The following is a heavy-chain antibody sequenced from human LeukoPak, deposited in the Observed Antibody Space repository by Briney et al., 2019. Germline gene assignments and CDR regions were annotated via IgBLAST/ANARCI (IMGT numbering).Heavy chain of an antibody. D-gene: IGHD5-24*01. V-gene: IGHV3-11*01. CDR1: GFTFSDYY. CDR3: ARVGGMTTINNAAFDI. J-gene: IGHJ3*02. CDR2: ISSSGSTI. Sequence: GGSLRLSCAASGFTFSDYYMSWIRQAPGKGLEWVSYISSSGSTIYYADSVKGRFTISRDNAKNSLYLQMNSLRAEDTAIYYCARVGGMTTINNAAFDIWGQGTMVTVSS.